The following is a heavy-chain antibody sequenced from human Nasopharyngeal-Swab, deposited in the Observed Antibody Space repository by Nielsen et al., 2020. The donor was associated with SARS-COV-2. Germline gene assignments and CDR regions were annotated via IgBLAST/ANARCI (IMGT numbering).Heavy chain of an antibody. CDR1: GFTFSSYA. CDR3: AKEGVVGATTGVVY. D-gene: IGHD1-26*01. J-gene: IGHJ4*02. CDR2: ISYDGSNK. V-gene: IGHV3-30*04. Sequence: GGSLRLSCAASGFTFSSYAMHWGRQAPGKGLEWVAVISYDGSNKYYADSVKGRFTISRDNSKNTLYLQMNSLRAEDTAVYYCAKEGVVGATTGVVYWGQGTLVTVSS.